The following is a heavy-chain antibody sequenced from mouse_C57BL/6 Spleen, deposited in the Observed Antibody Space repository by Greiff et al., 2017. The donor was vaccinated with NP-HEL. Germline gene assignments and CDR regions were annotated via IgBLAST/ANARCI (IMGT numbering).Heavy chain of an antibody. J-gene: IGHJ4*01. CDR3: VRQGDGYYFYYAMDY. CDR1: GFSFNTYA. V-gene: IGHV10-1*01. CDR2: IRSKSNNYAT. D-gene: IGHD2-3*01. Sequence: EVKLMESGGGLVQPKGSLKLSCAASGFSFNTYAMNWVRQAPGKGLEWVARIRSKSNNYATYYADSVKDRFTISRDDSESMLYLQMNNLKTEDTAMYYCVRQGDGYYFYYAMDYWGQGTSVTVSS.